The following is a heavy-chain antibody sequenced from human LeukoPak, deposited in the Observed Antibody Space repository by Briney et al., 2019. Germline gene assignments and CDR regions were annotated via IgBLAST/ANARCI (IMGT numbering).Heavy chain of an antibody. CDR2: IRSKSYGGTT. D-gene: IGHD6-19*01. CDR1: GFTFGDYA. CDR3: ARDRGLAVAPGDF. V-gene: IGHV3-49*03. J-gene: IGHJ4*02. Sequence: GGSLRLSCAASGFTFGDYAMSWFRQAPGKGLEWVGFIRSKSYGGTTEYAASVKGRFTISRDDSKSILSLQMNSLKTEDTAVYYCARDRGLAVAPGDFWGQGTLVTVSS.